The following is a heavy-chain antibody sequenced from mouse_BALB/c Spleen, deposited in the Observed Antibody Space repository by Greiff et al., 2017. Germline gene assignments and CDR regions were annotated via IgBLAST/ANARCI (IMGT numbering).Heavy chain of an antibody. V-gene: IGHV1-12*01. CDR3: ARDYYGNYEDNAMDY. D-gene: IGHD2-1*01. CDR2: IYPGNGET. Sequence: QVQLQQPGAELVKPGASVKMSCKASGYTFTSYNMHWVKQTPGQGLEWIGAIYPGNGETSYNQKFKGKATLTADKSSSTAYMQLSSLTSEDSAVYYCARDYYGNYEDNAMDYWGQGTSVTVSS. CDR1: GYTFTSYN. J-gene: IGHJ4*01.